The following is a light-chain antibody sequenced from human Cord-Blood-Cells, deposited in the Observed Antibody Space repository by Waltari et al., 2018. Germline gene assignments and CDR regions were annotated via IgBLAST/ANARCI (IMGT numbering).Light chain of an antibody. J-gene: IGLJ3*02. CDR2: GKN. V-gene: IGLV3-19*01. Sequence: SSDLTPDPAVSVALGQTVRITCQGASLRCHYARRYQQKPGQATVLVIYGKNNRPSGIPDRFSGSSSGNTASLTITGAQAEDEADYYCNSRDSSGNHWVFGGGTKLTVL. CDR1: SLRCHY. CDR3: NSRDSSGNHWV.